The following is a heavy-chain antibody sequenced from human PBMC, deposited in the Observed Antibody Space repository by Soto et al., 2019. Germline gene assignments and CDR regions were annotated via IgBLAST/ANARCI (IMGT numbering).Heavy chain of an antibody. CDR1: GYSFSSYG. CDR2: ISVNNGNT. V-gene: IGHV1-18*04. CDR3: ARRATTVEPLDACDI. Sequence: ASVKVSCKASGYSFSSYGISWVRQAPGQGLEWMGWISVNNGNTNYAPKFQGRVTMTTDTSTSTAYMELSSLRSEDTAVYYCARRATTVEPLDACDIWGPGTRVTVS. J-gene: IGHJ3*02. D-gene: IGHD4-17*01.